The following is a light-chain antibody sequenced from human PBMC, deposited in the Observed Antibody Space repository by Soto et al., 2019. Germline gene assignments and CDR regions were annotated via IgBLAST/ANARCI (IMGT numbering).Light chain of an antibody. J-gene: IGLJ2*01. V-gene: IGLV2-8*01. CDR1: SSDVGGYNY. Sequence: QSALTQPPSASGSPGQSVTISCTGTSSDVGGYNYVSWYQQHPGKAPKLMIYEVSKRPSGVPDRFSGSKSGNTASLTVSGLQAEDEADLYCSSYAGSNNFVVFGGGTKLTVL. CDR3: SSYAGSNNFVV. CDR2: EVS.